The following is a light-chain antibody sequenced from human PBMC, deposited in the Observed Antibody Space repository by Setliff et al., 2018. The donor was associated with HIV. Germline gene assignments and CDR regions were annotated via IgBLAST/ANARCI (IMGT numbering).Light chain of an antibody. V-gene: IGLV2-8*01. CDR3: FSYGGNNNRV. CDR1: NSDVGGFDY. J-gene: IGLJ6*01. CDR2: EVS. Sequence: QSALRQPASMSGSPGQSITISCSGSNSDVGGFDYVAWYQQHPGKTPKLMISEVSKRPSGVPDRFSGSKSGNTASLTVSGLQAEDEADYYCFSYGGNNNRVLGGGTKV.